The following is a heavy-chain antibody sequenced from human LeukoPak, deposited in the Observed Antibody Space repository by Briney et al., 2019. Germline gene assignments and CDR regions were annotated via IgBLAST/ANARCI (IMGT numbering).Heavy chain of an antibody. Sequence: GGSLRLSCAASGFIFEHFGMTWVRQSPGKGLEWVSGISGSGGSTYYADSVKGRFTISRDNAKNTLYLQMSSLRAEDTAVYYCAKGAYYDISTGASDYWGQGTLVTVS. V-gene: IGHV3-23*01. CDR3: AKGAYYDISTGASDY. CDR2: ISGSGGST. D-gene: IGHD3-9*01. J-gene: IGHJ4*02. CDR1: GFIFEHFG.